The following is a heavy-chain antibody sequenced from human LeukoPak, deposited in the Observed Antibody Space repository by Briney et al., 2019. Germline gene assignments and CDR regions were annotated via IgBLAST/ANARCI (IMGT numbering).Heavy chain of an antibody. D-gene: IGHD6-19*01. CDR2: ISSSSSCI. CDR1: GFTFSSYS. Sequence: GGSLSLSCEASGFTFSSYSMNWVRQAPGKGLEWVSSISSSSSCIYYADSVKGRFTISRDNAKNSLYLQMNSLRAEDTAVYYCARAPGYSSGWYWFYFDYWGQGTLVTVSS. J-gene: IGHJ4*02. CDR3: ARAPGYSSGWYWFYFDY. V-gene: IGHV3-21*01.